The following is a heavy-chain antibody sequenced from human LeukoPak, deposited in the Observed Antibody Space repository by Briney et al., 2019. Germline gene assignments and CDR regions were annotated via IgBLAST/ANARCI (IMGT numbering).Heavy chain of an antibody. CDR1: GGSFSSYY. V-gene: IGHV4-59*01. CDR2: MHYSGST. CDR3: AAYPFRGATHYFDY. Sequence: SETLSLTCTVSGGSFSSYYWTWLRQPPGKGLEGITYMHYSGSTNYNPSLQSRVTISIDTSKNQFSLKLSSVTAADTAVYYCAAYPFRGATHYFDYWGQGILVTISS. J-gene: IGHJ4*02. D-gene: IGHD3-10*01.